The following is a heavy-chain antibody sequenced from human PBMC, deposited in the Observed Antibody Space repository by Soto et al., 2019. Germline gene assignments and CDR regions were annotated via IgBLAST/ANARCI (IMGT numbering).Heavy chain of an antibody. D-gene: IGHD5-12*01. CDR1: GASISSGDYF. CDR2: IYDSGSS. CDR3: ARGYAGGPTDYFDY. V-gene: IGHV4-30-4*01. J-gene: IGHJ4*02. Sequence: SETLSLTCTVSGASISSGDYFWSWIRQSPGKGLQWIGYIYDSGSSYYNPSLKSRVTISVDTSKNQFSLKLSSVTAADTAVYYCARGYAGGPTDYFDYWGQGTLVTVSS.